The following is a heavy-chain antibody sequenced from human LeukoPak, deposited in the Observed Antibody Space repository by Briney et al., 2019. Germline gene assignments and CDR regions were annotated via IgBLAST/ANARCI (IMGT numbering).Heavy chain of an antibody. CDR1: GGSISSYY. J-gene: IGHJ5*02. CDR2: IYYSGST. CDR3: AGAQHTMTTVTGVWFDP. V-gene: IGHV4-59*12. Sequence: SETLSLTCTVSGGSISSYYWSWIRQPPGKGLEWIGYIYYSGSTNYNPSLKSRVTISVDTSKNQFSLKLSSVTAADTAVYYCAGAQHTMTTVTGVWFDPWGQGTLVTVSS. D-gene: IGHD4-17*01.